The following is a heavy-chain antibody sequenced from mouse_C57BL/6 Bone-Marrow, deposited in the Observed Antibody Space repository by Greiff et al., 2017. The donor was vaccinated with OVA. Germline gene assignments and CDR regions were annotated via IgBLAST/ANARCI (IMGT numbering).Heavy chain of an antibody. V-gene: IGHV1-74*01. J-gene: IGHJ1*03. D-gene: IGHD2-5*01. CDR3: AIEEDSNYRYGYFDV. Sequence: QVQLQQPGAELVKPGASVKVSCKASGYTFTSYWMHWVKQRPGQGLEWIGRIHPSDSDTNYNQKFKGKATLTVDKSSSTAYMQLSSLPSEDSAVYYCAIEEDSNYRYGYFDVWGTGTTVTVSS. CDR1: GYTFTSYW. CDR2: IHPSDSDT.